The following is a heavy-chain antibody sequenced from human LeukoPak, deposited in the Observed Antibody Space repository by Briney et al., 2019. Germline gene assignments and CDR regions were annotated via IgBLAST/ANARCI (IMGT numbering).Heavy chain of an antibody. V-gene: IGHV4-34*01. CDR3: ARGGRAYSTTMVRGVPEVDWFDP. CDR1: GGSFSGYY. CDR2: INHSGST. Sequence: SETLSLTCAVYGGSFSGYYWSWIRQPPGKGLEWIGEINHSGSTNYNPSLKSRVTISVDTSKNQFSLKLSSVTAADTAVYYCARGGRAYSTTMVRGVPEVDWFDPWGQGTLVTVSS. J-gene: IGHJ5*02. D-gene: IGHD3-10*01.